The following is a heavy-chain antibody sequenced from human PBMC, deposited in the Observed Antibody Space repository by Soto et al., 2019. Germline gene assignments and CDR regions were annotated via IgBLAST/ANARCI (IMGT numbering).Heavy chain of an antibody. V-gene: IGHV1-8*01. CDR3: ASLTEEIAAAGIYAFDI. J-gene: IGHJ3*02. CDR1: GYTFTSYD. Sequence: QVQLVQSGAEVKKPGASVKVSCKASGYTFTSYDINWVRQATGQGLEWMGWMNPNSGNTGYAQKFQGRVTMTRNTSISTAYMELSSLRSEDTAVYYCASLTEEIAAAGIYAFDIWGQGTMVTVSS. D-gene: IGHD6-13*01. CDR2: MNPNSGNT.